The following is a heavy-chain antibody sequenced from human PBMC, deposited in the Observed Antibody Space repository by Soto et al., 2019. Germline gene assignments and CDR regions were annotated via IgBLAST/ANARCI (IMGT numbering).Heavy chain of an antibody. J-gene: IGHJ4*02. CDR3: AKDSGVTMIVVVIMYFGY. Sequence: GSLRLSCAASGFTFSSYAMSWVRQTQGKGLEWVSAISGSGGSTYYADSVKGRFTISRDNSKNTLYLQMNSLRAEDTAVYYCAKDSGVTMIVVVIMYFGYWGQGTLVTVSS. V-gene: IGHV3-23*01. CDR1: GFTFSSYA. CDR2: ISGSGGST. D-gene: IGHD3-22*01.